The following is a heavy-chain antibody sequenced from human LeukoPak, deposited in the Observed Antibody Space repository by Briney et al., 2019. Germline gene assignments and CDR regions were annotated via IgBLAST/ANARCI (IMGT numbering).Heavy chain of an antibody. CDR2: IYYSGST. Sequence: SETLSLTCTVSGGSISSSSYYWNWIRQHPGKSLEWIGYIYYSGSTSYNPSLRSRVTISVTSKNQFSLKMTSVTAADTAVYYCARSNYYASEGRFDPWGQGTLVTVSS. CDR3: ARSNYYASEGRFDP. D-gene: IGHD3-10*01. J-gene: IGHJ5*02. CDR1: GGSISSSSYY. V-gene: IGHV4-31*03.